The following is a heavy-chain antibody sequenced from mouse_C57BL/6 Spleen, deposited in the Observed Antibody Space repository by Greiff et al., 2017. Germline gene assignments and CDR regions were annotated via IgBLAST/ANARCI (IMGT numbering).Heavy chain of an antibody. V-gene: IGHV5-16*01. CDR2: INYDGSST. J-gene: IGHJ4*01. Sequence: EVPVVESEGGLVQPGSSMKLSCTASGFTFSDYYMAWVRQVPEKGLEWVANINYDGSSTYYLDSLKSRFIISRDNAKNILYLQMSSLKSEDTATYYCARDPPSMDYWGQGTSVTVSS. CDR1: GFTFSDYY. CDR3: ARDPPSMDY.